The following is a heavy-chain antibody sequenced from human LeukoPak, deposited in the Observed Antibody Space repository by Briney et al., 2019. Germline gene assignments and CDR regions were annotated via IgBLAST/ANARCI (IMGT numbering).Heavy chain of an antibody. CDR3: ARRLTQYDCFDP. J-gene: IGHJ5*02. CDR1: GDIVSSNSVT. Sequence: SQTLSLTCAISGDIVSSNSVTWNWIRQSPSRGLEWLGRTYYRSTWYNDYAVSVRGRITVNPDTSKNQFSLHLNSVTPEDTAVYYCARRLTQYDCFDPWGQGILVIVSS. CDR2: TYYRSTWYN. D-gene: IGHD2-2*01. V-gene: IGHV6-1*01.